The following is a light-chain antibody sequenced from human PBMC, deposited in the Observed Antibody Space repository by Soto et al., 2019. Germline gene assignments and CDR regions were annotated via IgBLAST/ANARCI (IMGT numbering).Light chain of an antibody. CDR1: SSNIGNNY. V-gene: IGLV1-51*02. CDR2: ENY. CDR3: GAWDNSLTGGV. Sequence: QSVLTQPPSVSAAPGQKVTISCSGSSSNIGNNYVSWYQQLPGAAPKLLIYENYERPSGIPDRFPGSKSGTSATLDITGLQTGDEADYYCGAWDNSLTGGVFGGGTKVTVL. J-gene: IGLJ2*01.